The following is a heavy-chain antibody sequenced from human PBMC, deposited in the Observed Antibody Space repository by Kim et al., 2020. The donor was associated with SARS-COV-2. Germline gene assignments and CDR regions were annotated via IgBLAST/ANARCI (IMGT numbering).Heavy chain of an antibody. CDR2: IYPGDSDT. J-gene: IGHJ5*02. Sequence: GESLKISCKGSGYSFTSYWIGWVRQMPGKGLEWMGFIYPGDSDTRCSPSFQGQVTISAHKSISTAYLQWSSLKASDTAMYYCAGTGNHPTFNWFDPWGQGTLVTVSS. V-gene: IGHV5-51*01. D-gene: IGHD3-16*01. CDR3: AGTGNHPTFNWFDP. CDR1: GYSFTSYW.